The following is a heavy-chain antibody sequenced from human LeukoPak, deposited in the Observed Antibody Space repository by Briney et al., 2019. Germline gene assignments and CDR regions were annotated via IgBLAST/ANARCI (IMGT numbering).Heavy chain of an antibody. CDR2: INPNNGGT. J-gene: IGHJ4*02. V-gene: IGHV1-2*02. Sequence: ALVKVSCKASGYTFTSYYMHWVRQAPGQGLEWMGWINPNNGGTSYAQKFQGRVTMTRDTSITTSYMELPSLTSDDTAVYYCARGYSSPVPNFDYWGQGTLVTVSS. CDR3: ARGYSSPVPNFDY. D-gene: IGHD6-13*01. CDR1: GYTFTSYY.